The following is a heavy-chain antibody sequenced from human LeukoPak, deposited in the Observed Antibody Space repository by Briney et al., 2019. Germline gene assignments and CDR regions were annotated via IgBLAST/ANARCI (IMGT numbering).Heavy chain of an antibody. D-gene: IGHD4-11*01. J-gene: IGHJ4*02. CDR2: ITGSGAST. V-gene: IGHV3-23*01. CDR3: PIYSNSLDY. Sequence: GGSLRLSCAASGFTFSSYAMSWVRQAPGKGLEWVSAITGSGASTYYADSAKGRFTISRDNSKNTLYLQMNSLRAEDSAIYYCPIYSNSLDYWDQGTLVTVSS. CDR1: GFTFSSYA.